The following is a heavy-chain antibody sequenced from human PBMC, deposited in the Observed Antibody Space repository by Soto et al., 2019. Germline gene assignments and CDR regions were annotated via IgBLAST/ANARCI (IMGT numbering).Heavy chain of an antibody. V-gene: IGHV3-7*01. J-gene: IGHJ5*02. Sequence: PGGSLRLSCAASGFTFSSYCMSWVRQTPGKGLEWVANIKQDGGEKHYVDPVKGRFTISRDNAKNSLHLQMNSLRVEDTGVYYWVRDGPSYSATSGWFGPWGQGTLVPV. CDR1: GFTFSSYC. CDR3: VRDGPSYSATSGWFGP. D-gene: IGHD6-13*01. CDR2: IKQDGGEK.